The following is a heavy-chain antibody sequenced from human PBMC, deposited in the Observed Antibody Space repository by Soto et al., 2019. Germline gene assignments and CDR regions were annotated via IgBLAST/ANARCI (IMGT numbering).Heavy chain of an antibody. CDR2: IVVGSGNT. J-gene: IGHJ4*02. CDR1: GFTFTSSA. Sequence: QMQLVQSGPEVKKPGTSVKVSCKASGFTFTSSAVPWVRQARGQRLEWIGWIVVGSGNTNYAQKFQERVTITRDMPKSTADMELSGLRSEDTAVYYCAAKMRAGIDYWGQGTLVTVSS. V-gene: IGHV1-58*01. CDR3: AAKMRAGIDY.